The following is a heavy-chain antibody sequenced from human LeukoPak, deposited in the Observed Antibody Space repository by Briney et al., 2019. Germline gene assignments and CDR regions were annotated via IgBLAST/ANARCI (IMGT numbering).Heavy chain of an antibody. V-gene: IGHV4-39*01. CDR2: IYYSGST. D-gene: IGHD6-13*01. CDR3: AGQQLVGDAFDI. J-gene: IGHJ3*02. CDR1: GGSISSSSYY. Sequence: SETLSLTCTVSGGSISSSSYYWGWIRQPPGKGLEWIGSIYYSGSTYYNPSLKSRVTISVDTSKNQFSLKLSSVTAADTAVYYCAGQQLVGDAFDIWGQGTMVTVSS.